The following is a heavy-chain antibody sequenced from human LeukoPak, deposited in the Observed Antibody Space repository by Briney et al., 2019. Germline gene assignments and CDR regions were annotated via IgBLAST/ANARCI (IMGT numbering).Heavy chain of an antibody. V-gene: IGHV3-21*01. J-gene: IGHJ4*02. D-gene: IGHD2-21*02. Sequence: GGSLRLSCAASGFTFSSYSMNWVRQAPGKGLEWVSSISSSSSYIYYADSVKGRFTISRDNAKNSLYLQMNSLRAEDTAVYYCARDGGGDCYLDYWGQGTLVTVSS. CDR1: GFTFSSYS. CDR2: ISSSSSYI. CDR3: ARDGGGDCYLDY.